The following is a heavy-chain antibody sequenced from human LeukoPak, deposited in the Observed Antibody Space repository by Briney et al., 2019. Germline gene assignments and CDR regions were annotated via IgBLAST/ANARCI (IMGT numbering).Heavy chain of an antibody. V-gene: IGHV4-39*01. CDR2: IYYSGST. J-gene: IGHJ6*03. Sequence: PSETLSLTCTVSGGSISSSSYYWGWIRQPPGKGLEWIGRIYYSGSTYYNPSLKSRVTISVDTSKNQFSLKLSSVTAEDTAVYYCARHPRGAARPGYYYYYYMDVWGKGTTVTVSS. CDR3: ARHPRGAARPGYYYYYYMDV. CDR1: GGSISSSSYY. D-gene: IGHD6-6*01.